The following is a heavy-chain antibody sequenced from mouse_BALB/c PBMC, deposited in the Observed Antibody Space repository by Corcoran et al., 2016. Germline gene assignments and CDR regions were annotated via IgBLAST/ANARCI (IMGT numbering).Heavy chain of an antibody. CDR2: INPYNDGT. CDR1: GYTFTSYD. CDR3: ARLYPGIAMDY. V-gene: IGHV1S136*01. Sequence: EVQLQQSGPELVKPGASVKMSCKASGYTFTSYDMHWVKQKPGQGLEWIGYINPYNDGTKYNEKFKGKATLTSDKSSSTAYMELSSLTSEDSAVYYCARLYPGIAMDYWGQGTSVTVSS. J-gene: IGHJ4*01.